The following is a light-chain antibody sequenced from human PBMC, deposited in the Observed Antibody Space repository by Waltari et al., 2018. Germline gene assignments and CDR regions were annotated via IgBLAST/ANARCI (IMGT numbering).Light chain of an antibody. CDR1: TGAVTSGHY. J-gene: IGLJ3*02. V-gene: IGLV7-46*01. CDR3: YLSYVDGGV. Sequence: QAVVTQEPSLTVSPGGTVTLTCASSTGAVTSGHYPYWFQQKPGQAPRTLVSDATNKYSWTPSRCSGSLLGGKAALTLSRARPEDEAEYSCYLSYVDGGVFGGGTRLTVL. CDR2: DAT.